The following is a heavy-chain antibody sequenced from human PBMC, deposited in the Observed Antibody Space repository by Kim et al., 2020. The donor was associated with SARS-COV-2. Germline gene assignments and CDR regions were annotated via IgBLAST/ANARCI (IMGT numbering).Heavy chain of an antibody. J-gene: IGHJ3*02. D-gene: IGHD6-13*01. CDR1: GGSISSYY. CDR3: ARAHYSSSWDDAFDI. Sequence: SETLSLTCTVSGGSISSYYWSWIRQPPGKGLEWIGYIYYSGSTNYNPSLKSRVTISVDTSKNQFSLKLSSVTAADTAVYYCARAHYSSSWDDAFDIWGQGTMVTVSS. CDR2: IYYSGST. V-gene: IGHV4-59*13.